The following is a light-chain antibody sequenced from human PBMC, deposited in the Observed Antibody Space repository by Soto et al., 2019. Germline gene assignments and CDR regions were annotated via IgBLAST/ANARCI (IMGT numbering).Light chain of an antibody. Sequence: DIQMTQSPSTLSASVGDRVTITCRASQSVSIWLAWYQQKPGKAPKLLIYKASSLKSGVPSRFSGSGSGTEFTLTISSLQTDDFATYYCQQDNSYWTFGQGTKVEMK. CDR1: QSVSIW. J-gene: IGKJ1*01. CDR2: KAS. V-gene: IGKV1-5*03. CDR3: QQDNSYWT.